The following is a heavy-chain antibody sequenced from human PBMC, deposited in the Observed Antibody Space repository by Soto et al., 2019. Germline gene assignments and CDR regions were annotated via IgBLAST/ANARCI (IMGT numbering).Heavy chain of an antibody. J-gene: IGHJ6*03. CDR3: ARGFYYYYYYMHV. Sequence: QVQLQQWGAGLLKPSETLSLTCAVYGGSFSGYYWSWIRQPPGKGLEWIGEINHSGSTNYNPSLKSRVTISVDTSKNQFSLKLSSVTAADTAVYYCARGFYYYYYYMHVWGKGPTVTVSS. V-gene: IGHV4-34*01. CDR2: INHSGST. CDR1: GGSFSGYY.